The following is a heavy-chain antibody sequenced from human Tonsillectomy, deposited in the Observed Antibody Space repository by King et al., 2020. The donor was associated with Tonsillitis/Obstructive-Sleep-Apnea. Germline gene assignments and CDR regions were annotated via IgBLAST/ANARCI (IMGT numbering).Heavy chain of an antibody. J-gene: IGHJ3*02. CDR1: GFTVSSNY. CDR3: ARVSADYCSGGSCYSAAFDI. CDR2: IYSGGST. D-gene: IGHD2-15*01. V-gene: IGHV3-53*01. Sequence: LVQSGGGLIQPGGSLRLSCAASGFTVSSNYMSWVRQAPGKGLEWVSVIYSGGSTYYADSVKGRFTISRDNSKNTLYLQMNSLRAEDTAVYYCARVSADYCSGGSCYSAAFDIWGQGTMVTVSS.